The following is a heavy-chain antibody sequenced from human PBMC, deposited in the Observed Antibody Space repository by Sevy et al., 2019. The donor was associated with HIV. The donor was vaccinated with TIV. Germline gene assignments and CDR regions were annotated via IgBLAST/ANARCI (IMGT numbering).Heavy chain of an antibody. CDR1: GGTFSSYA. Sequence: ASVKVSCKASGGTFSSYAISWVRQAPGQELEWMGGIIPIFGTANYAQKFQGRVTITADESTSTAYMELSSLRSEDTAVYYCAVYYYDSSGYHPNDYWGQGTLVTVSS. D-gene: IGHD3-22*01. V-gene: IGHV1-69*13. CDR2: IIPIFGTA. CDR3: AVYYYDSSGYHPNDY. J-gene: IGHJ4*02.